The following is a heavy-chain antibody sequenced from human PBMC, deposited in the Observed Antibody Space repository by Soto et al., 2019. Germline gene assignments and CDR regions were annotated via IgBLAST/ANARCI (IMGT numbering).Heavy chain of an antibody. CDR3: ARVMANLPWYFDY. Sequence: GGSLKLSCAASGYTFSSYWMHWVRQAPGKGLVWVSRVNGDGSSTSYADPVKGRFTISRDNAKNTVHLQMDSLRAEDTAVYYCARVMANLPWYFDYWGQGTLVTVSS. CDR2: VNGDGSST. V-gene: IGHV3-74*01. J-gene: IGHJ4*02. CDR1: GYTFSSYW. D-gene: IGHD2-8*01.